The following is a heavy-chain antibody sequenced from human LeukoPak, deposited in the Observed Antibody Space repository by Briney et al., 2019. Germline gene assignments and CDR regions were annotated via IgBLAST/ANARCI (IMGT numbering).Heavy chain of an antibody. CDR1: GFTFSSYA. CDR2: ISYDGSNK. V-gene: IGHV3-30-3*01. D-gene: IGHD3-16*01. CDR3: PRDPSPGGDFDY. Sequence: GGSLRLSCAASGFTFSSYAMHWVRRAPGKGLEWVAVISYDGSNKYYADSVKGRFTISRDNSKNTLYLQMNSLRAEDTTVYYCPRDPSPGGDFDYGAQGPRVTVPS. J-gene: IGHJ4*02.